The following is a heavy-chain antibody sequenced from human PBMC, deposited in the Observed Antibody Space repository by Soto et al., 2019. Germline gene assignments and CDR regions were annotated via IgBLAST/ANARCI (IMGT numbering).Heavy chain of an antibody. Sequence: PSETLSLTCTVSGGSITSYYWSWIRQSPGKGLEWIGYIYYSGSANYNPSLKSRVTISVDASKNQFSLKVNSVTAADTAVYFCARGYSTASYNWFDPWGQGTLVTVSS. J-gene: IGHJ5*02. CDR1: GGSITSYY. D-gene: IGHD6-13*01. CDR3: ARGYSTASYNWFDP. V-gene: IGHV4-59*12. CDR2: IYYSGSA.